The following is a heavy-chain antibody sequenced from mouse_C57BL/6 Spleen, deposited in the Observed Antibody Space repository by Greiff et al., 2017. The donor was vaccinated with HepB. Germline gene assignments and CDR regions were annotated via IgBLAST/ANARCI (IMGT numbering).Heavy chain of an antibody. CDR2: INPGSGGT. D-gene: IGHD1-1*01. Sequence: VQLQQSGAELVRPGTSVKVSCKASGYAFTNYLIQWVKQRPGQGLEWIGVINPGSGGTNYNEKFKGKATLTADTSSSTAYMQLSSLQSEDSAVYFCARRGSTTVVADDWGQGTTLTVYS. J-gene: IGHJ2*01. CDR1: GYAFTNYL. CDR3: ARRGSTTVVADD. V-gene: IGHV1-54*01.